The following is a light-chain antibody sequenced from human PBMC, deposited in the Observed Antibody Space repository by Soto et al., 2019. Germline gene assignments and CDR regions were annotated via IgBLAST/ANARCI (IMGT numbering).Light chain of an antibody. Sequence: EIVLTQSPATLSLSPGERATLSCRASQSVSSYLAWYQQKPGQAPRLLFYDASNRATGIPARFSGSGSGTDFTLTISSLEPEDFAVYYCLQRSNWPQTFGGGTKVEIK. CDR2: DAS. CDR1: QSVSSY. CDR3: LQRSNWPQT. V-gene: IGKV3-11*01. J-gene: IGKJ4*01.